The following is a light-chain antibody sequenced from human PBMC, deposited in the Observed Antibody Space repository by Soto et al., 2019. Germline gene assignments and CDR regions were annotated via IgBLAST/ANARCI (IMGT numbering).Light chain of an antibody. CDR2: EVT. CDR3: TSYVGRNNYV. CDR1: ASDIGRYNY. V-gene: IGLV2-8*01. J-gene: IGLJ1*01. Sequence: QSALTQPPSASGSPGQSVTISCIGTASDIGRYNYVSWYQHHPGKAPKLIIYEVTKRPSGVPDRFSGSKSGNTASLTVSGLQADDEADYYCTSYVGRNNYVFGTGTKLTVL.